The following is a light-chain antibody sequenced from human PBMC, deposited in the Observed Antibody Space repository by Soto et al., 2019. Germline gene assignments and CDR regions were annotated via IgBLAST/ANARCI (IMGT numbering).Light chain of an antibody. CDR1: QSISSY. J-gene: IGKJ3*01. Sequence: NQMTQSRSSLSESIGDRVTITCRASQSISSYLNWYQQKPGKAPKLLIYAASSLQSGVPSRFSGSGSGTDFTLTISSLQPEDFATYYCQQSYSTPFTFGPGTKVDIK. V-gene: IGKV1-39*01. CDR2: AAS. CDR3: QQSYSTPFT.